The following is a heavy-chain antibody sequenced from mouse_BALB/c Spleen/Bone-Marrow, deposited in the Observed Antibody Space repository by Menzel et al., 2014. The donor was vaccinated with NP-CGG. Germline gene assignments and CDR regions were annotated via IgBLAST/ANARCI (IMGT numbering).Heavy chain of an antibody. D-gene: IGHD2-10*02. J-gene: IGHJ2*01. CDR1: GFTFSSYY. Sequence: EVQRVESGGGLVKLGGSLKLSCAASGFTFSSYYMSWVRQTPEKRLELVAAINSNGGSTYYPDIVMVRFTISRDNAKNTLYLQMSSLKSEDTALYYCARHGGYGNYFDYWGQGTPLTVSS. CDR3: ARHGGYGNYFDY. CDR2: INSNGGST. V-gene: IGHV5-6-2*01.